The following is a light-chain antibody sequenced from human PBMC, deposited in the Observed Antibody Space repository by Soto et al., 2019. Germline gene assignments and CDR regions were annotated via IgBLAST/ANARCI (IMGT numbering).Light chain of an antibody. Sequence: EIVMTQSPATLSVSLGERATLSCRASQSVNSDLAWYQQKPGQSPRLLIYDAFTRAPGIPARFNASASGTEFTLTINDLQSEDFALYYCQHRANWPLTFGGGTKVEIK. CDR1: QSVNSD. CDR3: QHRANWPLT. CDR2: DAF. J-gene: IGKJ4*01. V-gene: IGKV3-15*01.